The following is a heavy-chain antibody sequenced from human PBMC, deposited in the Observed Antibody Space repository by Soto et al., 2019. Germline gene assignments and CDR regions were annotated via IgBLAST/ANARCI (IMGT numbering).Heavy chain of an antibody. J-gene: IGHJ6*02. Sequence: LKISCKGSGYSVTSYWSGWVRQKTGKGLEWMGIIYPGDSDTRYSPSFQGQVTISADKSISTAYLQWSSLKASDTAMYYCARQTVRPYDYYYGMDVWGQGTTVTVSS. V-gene: IGHV5-51*01. CDR3: ARQTVRPYDYYYGMDV. CDR2: IYPGDSDT. CDR1: GYSVTSYW. D-gene: IGHD4-4*01.